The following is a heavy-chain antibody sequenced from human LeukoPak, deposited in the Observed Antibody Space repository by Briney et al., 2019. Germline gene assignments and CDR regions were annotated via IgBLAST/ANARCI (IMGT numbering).Heavy chain of an antibody. J-gene: IGHJ6*02. Sequence: RLGESLKISCKGSGYSFTSYWIGWVRQMPGKGLEWMGIIYPGDSDTRYSPSFQGQVTISADKSISTAYLQWSSLKASDTAMYYCARLRAVHYGDYTYYYYGMDVWGQGTTVTVSS. V-gene: IGHV5-51*01. CDR1: GYSFTSYW. D-gene: IGHD4-17*01. CDR2: IYPGDSDT. CDR3: ARLRAVHYGDYTYYYYGMDV.